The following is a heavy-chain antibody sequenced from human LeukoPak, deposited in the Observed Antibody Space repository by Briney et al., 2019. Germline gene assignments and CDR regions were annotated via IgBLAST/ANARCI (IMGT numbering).Heavy chain of an antibody. CDR2: IHPPSGGT. J-gene: IGHJ4*02. V-gene: IGHV1-2*02. CDR1: GYAFTDYY. Sequence: ASVKVSCKASGYAFTDYYIHWVRQAPGQGLEWMGWIHPPSGGTNYAEKLQGRVTMTRDTSISAAYMELTRLTSDDAGVYYCVRDPGWLQVDYWGQGTLLTVSS. CDR3: VRDPGWLQVDY. D-gene: IGHD5-24*01.